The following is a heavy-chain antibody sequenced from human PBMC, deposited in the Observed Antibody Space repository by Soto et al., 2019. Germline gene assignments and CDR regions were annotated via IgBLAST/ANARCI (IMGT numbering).Heavy chain of an antibody. J-gene: IGHJ3*02. V-gene: IGHV4-30-4*01. CDR2: IYYSGST. CDR1: GGSISSGDYY. Sequence: QVQLQESGPGLVKPSQTLSLTCTVSGGSISSGDYYWSWIRQPPGKGLEWIGYIYYSGSTYYNPSLKSRVTISVDTSKNQFSLKLSSVTAADTAVYYCVRSPVVPAAMPYAFDIWGQGTMVTVSS. D-gene: IGHD2-2*01. CDR3: VRSPVVPAAMPYAFDI.